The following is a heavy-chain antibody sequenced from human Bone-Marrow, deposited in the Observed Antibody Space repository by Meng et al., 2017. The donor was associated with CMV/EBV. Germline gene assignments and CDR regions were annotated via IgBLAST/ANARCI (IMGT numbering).Heavy chain of an antibody. Sequence: ASVKVSCKAAGYTFTSYDINWVRQATGQGLEWMGWMNPNSGNTGYAQKFQGRVTITRNTSISTAYMELSSLRSEDTAVYYCARYTYYDFWSGYYTGYYYYGMDVWGQGTTVTFSS. J-gene: IGHJ6*02. V-gene: IGHV1-8*03. CDR3: ARYTYYDFWSGYYTGYYYYGMDV. D-gene: IGHD3-3*01. CDR2: MNPNSGNT. CDR1: GYTFTSYD.